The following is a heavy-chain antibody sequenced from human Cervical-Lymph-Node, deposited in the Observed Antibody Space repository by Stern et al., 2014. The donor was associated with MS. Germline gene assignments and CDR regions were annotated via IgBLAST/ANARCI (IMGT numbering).Heavy chain of an antibody. CDR3: ARPGRYAYNSDC. D-gene: IGHD5-24*01. J-gene: IGHJ4*02. CDR2: IYPGDSDT. V-gene: IGHV5-51*01. CDR1: GYSFTSHW. Sequence: EVQLVESGAEVKKPGESLKISCKASGYSFTSHWIGWVRQMPGKGLEGMGVIYPGDSDTRYSPSFQGQVPISADKSTSTAYLQWSSLNDSDAAVYYCARPGRYAYNSDCWGQGTLVIVSS.